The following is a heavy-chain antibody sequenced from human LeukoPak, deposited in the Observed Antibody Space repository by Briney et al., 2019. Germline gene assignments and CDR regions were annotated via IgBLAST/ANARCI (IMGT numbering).Heavy chain of an antibody. D-gene: IGHD3-10*01. J-gene: IGHJ4*02. CDR2: XXXIFGTA. CDR1: GGTFSSYA. CDR3: ARDRRNYYGSGSYYNLDY. V-gene: IGHV1-69*06. Sequence: ASVKVSCKASGGTFSSYAISWVRQAPGQGLXXXXXXXXIFGTANYAQKFQGRVTITADKSTSTAYMELSSLRSEDTAVYYCARDRRNYYGSGSYYNLDYWGQGTLVTVSS.